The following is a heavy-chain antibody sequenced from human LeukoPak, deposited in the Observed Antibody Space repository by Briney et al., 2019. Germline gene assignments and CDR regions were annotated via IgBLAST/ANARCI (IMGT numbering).Heavy chain of an antibody. CDR2: ISSSSDLM. J-gene: IGHJ3*02. Sequence: GGSLRLSCEASGFSLSISGMNWVRQASGKGLEWVSYISSSSDLMSYVASVKGRFTVSRDNAKNSLFLQMNSLRDEDTAVYYCARNDRGAFDIWGQGTMVTVSS. D-gene: IGHD3-22*01. V-gene: IGHV3-48*02. CDR1: GFSLSISG. CDR3: ARNDRGAFDI.